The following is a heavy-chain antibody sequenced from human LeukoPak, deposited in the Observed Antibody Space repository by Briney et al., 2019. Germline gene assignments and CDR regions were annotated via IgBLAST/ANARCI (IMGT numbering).Heavy chain of an antibody. CDR2: INHSGST. CDR1: GGSFSGYY. Sequence: SETLSLTCAVYGGSFSGYYWSWIRQPPGRGLEWIGEINHSGSTNYNPSLKSRVTISVDTSKNQFSLKLSSVTAADTAVYYCARARIAVAGTPGVNWFDPWGQGTLVTVSS. J-gene: IGHJ5*02. D-gene: IGHD6-19*01. CDR3: ARARIAVAGTPGVNWFDP. V-gene: IGHV4-34*01.